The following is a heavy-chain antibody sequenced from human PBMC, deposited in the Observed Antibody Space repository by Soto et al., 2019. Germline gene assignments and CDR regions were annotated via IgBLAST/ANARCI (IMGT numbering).Heavy chain of an antibody. Sequence: QLQLQESGPGLVKPSETLSLTCTVSGGSISSSSYYWGWIRQPPGKGLEGSGSIYYSGSTYYNPSLKSRVTISVDTAKNQFSLKLSSVTAADTAVYYCARRYYDFWSGYLGNWFDPWGQGTLVTVSS. CDR1: GGSISSSSYY. D-gene: IGHD3-3*01. J-gene: IGHJ5*02. V-gene: IGHV4-39*01. CDR3: ARRYYDFWSGYLGNWFDP. CDR2: IYYSGST.